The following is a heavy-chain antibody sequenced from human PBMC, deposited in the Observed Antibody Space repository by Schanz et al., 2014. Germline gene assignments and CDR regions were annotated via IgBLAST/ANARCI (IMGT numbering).Heavy chain of an antibody. Sequence: QVQLQESGPGLLKPSETLSLTFTVSGGSISSGGYYWSWIRQHPGKGLEWIGYIYYSGNTYYNPSLKSRVTISVDRSKNQFSLRLDSVTAADTAVYYCALREKPYGPFASWGQGALVTVSS. D-gene: IGHD3-10*01. CDR3: ALREKPYGPFAS. CDR2: IYYSGNT. J-gene: IGHJ4*02. V-gene: IGHV4-31*09. CDR1: GGSISSGGYY.